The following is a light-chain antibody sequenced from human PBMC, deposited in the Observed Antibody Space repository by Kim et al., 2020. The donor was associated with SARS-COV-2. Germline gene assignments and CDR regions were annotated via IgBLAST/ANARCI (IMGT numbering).Light chain of an antibody. J-gene: IGKJ2*01. CDR1: QSISTY. CDR2: AAS. V-gene: IGKV1-39*01. CDR3: QQSFNTPYT. Sequence: DIQMTQSPSSLSSSVGDRVTITCRASQSISTYLNWYQHKPGRVPKLLIYAASSLQSGVPSRFSGSGSGTDFTLTISSLLPDDFATYYCQQSFNTPYTFGQETKLEI.